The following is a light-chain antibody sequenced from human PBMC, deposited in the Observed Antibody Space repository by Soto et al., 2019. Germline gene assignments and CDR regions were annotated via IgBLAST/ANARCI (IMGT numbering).Light chain of an antibody. CDR1: QSVGSN. CDR2: GAS. Sequence: EIVMTQSPATLSVSPGERATLSCRARQSVGSNLAWYQQNPGQAPRLLIYGASTRAAGIPARFSGSGAGTAFTLTISSLQSEDSAVYFCQQYNTRWTFGPGTKVEIK. V-gene: IGKV3-15*01. CDR3: QQYNTRWT. J-gene: IGKJ1*01.